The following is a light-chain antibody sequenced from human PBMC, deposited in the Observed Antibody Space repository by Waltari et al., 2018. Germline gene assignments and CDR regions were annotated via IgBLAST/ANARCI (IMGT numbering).Light chain of an antibody. CDR3: QQYKEWPPWK. CDR2: GAS. Sequence: EIVMTQSPATLSVSPGERATLSCRASQSVGNDLAWYHQAPGQAPRLLIYGASSRATGVPARFSGSGSGTEFTLTITSLQSGDFGIYFCQQYKEWPPWKFGQGTRVDTK. J-gene: IGKJ1*01. V-gene: IGKV3-15*01. CDR1: QSVGND.